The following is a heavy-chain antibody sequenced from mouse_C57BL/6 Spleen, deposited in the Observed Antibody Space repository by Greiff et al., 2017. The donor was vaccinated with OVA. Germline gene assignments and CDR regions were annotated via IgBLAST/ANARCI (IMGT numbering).Heavy chain of an antibody. J-gene: IGHJ1*03. CDR3: ARHGGFITTVVSPPWYFDV. Sequence: VESGGDLVKPGGSLKLSCAASGFTFSSYGMSWVRQTPDKRLEWVATISSGGSYTYYPDSVKGRCTISRDNAKNTLYLQMSSLKSEDTAMYYWARHGGFITTVVSPPWYFDVWGTGTTVTVSS. V-gene: IGHV5-6*01. CDR2: ISSGGSYT. CDR1: GFTFSSYG. D-gene: IGHD1-1*01.